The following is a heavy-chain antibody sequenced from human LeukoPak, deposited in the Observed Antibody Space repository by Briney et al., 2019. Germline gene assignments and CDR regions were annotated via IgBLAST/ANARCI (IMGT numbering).Heavy chain of an antibody. V-gene: IGHV4-61*08. J-gene: IGHJ4*02. CDR3: ARIRSGSSLIYFDY. CDR1: GGSISNGGYY. CDR2: IYYSGST. Sequence: PSQTLSLTCTVSGGSISNGGYYWSWIRQPPGRGLEWIGYIYYSGSTNCNPSLKSRVTISVDTSKNQFSLRLSSVTAADTAVYYCARIRSGSSLIYFDYWGQGTLVTVSS. D-gene: IGHD1-26*01.